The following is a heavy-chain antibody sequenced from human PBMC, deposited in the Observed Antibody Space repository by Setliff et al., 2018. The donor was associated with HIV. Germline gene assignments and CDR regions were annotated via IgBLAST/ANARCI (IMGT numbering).Heavy chain of an antibody. D-gene: IGHD6-19*01. Sequence: ASVKVSCKASGYTFTSYYMHWVRQAPGQGLEWMGIVNPSGGSTSYAQKFQGRVTMTRDTSTSTVYMELSSLRSEDTAVYYCARNPRIAVAGTDYYYYMDVWGKGTTVTVSS. CDR1: GYTFTSYY. V-gene: IGHV1-46*01. CDR2: VNPSGGST. CDR3: ARNPRIAVAGTDYYYYMDV. J-gene: IGHJ6*03.